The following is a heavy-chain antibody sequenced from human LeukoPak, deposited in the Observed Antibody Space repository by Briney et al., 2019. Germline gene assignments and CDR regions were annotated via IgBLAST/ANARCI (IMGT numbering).Heavy chain of an antibody. D-gene: IGHD5-12*01. CDR3: ARVRGYADYYYYYMDV. V-gene: IGHV3-21*01. J-gene: IGHJ6*03. CDR1: GFTFSDYS. Sequence: PGGSLRLSCAASGFTFSDYSMNWVRQTPGKGLEWVASTSSGSSWIYYADSVRGRFTISRDNAKNSLYLQMNSLRAEDTAVYYCARVRGYADYYYYYMDVWGKGTTVTVSS. CDR2: TSSGSSWI.